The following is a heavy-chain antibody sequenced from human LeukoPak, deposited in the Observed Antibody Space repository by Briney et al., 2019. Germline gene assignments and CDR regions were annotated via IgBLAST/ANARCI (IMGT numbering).Heavy chain of an antibody. CDR3: TRESGSYHGNDF. CDR1: EYTFTGYY. CDR2: INPNNGGT. V-gene: IGHV1-2*06. Sequence: ASVKVSCKASEYTFTGYYMHWVRQAPGQGLEWMGRINPNNGGTNYAQKFQGRVTMTGDTSISTAYMELSSQRSDDTAVYYCTRESGSYHGNDFWGRGTLVTVSS. J-gene: IGHJ4*02. D-gene: IGHD1-26*01.